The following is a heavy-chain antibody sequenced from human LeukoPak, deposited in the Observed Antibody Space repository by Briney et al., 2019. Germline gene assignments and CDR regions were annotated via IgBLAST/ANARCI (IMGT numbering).Heavy chain of an antibody. V-gene: IGHV3-23*01. D-gene: IGHD5-24*01. CDR1: GFTFSSYA. CDR3: AKDLGNGYPLRYFDY. J-gene: IGHJ4*02. Sequence: GGSLRLSCAASGFTFSSYAMSWVRQAPGKGLEWVSTISGSGGSTYYADPVKGRFTISRDNSKNTLYLQMNSLRAEDTAVYYCAKDLGNGYPLRYFDYWGQGTLVTVSS. CDR2: ISGSGGST.